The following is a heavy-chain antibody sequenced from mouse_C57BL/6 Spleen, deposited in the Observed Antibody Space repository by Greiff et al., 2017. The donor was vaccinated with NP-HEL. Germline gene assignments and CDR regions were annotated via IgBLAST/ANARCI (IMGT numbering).Heavy chain of an antibody. J-gene: IGHJ2*01. CDR3: ARGGSSYNYFDY. CDR2: IDPGSGST. CDR1: GYTFTSYW. Sequence: QVQLQQPGAELVKPGASVKMSCKASGYTFTSYWITWVKQRPGQGLEWIGNIDPGSGSTNYNEKFKSKATLTVDTSSSTAYMQLSSLTSEDSAVYYCARGGSSYNYFDYWGQGTTLTVSS. D-gene: IGHD1-1*01. V-gene: IGHV1-55*01.